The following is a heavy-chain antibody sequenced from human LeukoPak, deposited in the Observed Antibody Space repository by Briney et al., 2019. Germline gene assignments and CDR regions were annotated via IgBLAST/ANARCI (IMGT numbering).Heavy chain of an antibody. J-gene: IGHJ4*02. CDR1: GGSVSSGGYY. CDR2: IYCSGST. Sequence: SETLSLTCTVSGGSVSSGGYYWSWIRQPPGKGLEWIGYIYCSGSTTYNPSLNSRVTISVDTSKNKFSLKLSSVTAADTAVYYCARVPISTSARGYFDYWGQGTLVTVSS. V-gene: IGHV4-61*08. D-gene: IGHD3-10*01. CDR3: ARVPISTSARGYFDY.